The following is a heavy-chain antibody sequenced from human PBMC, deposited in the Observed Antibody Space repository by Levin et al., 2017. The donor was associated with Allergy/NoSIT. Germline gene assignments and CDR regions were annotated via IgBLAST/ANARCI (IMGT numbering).Heavy chain of an antibody. Sequence: GGSLRLSCAASGFTFSSYGMHWVRQAPGKGLEWVAVISYDGSNKYYADSVKGRFTISRDNSKNTLYLQMNSLRAEDTAVYYCAKGYSSRDRYFDYWGQGTLVTVSS. J-gene: IGHJ4*02. CDR3: AKGYSSRDRYFDY. CDR1: GFTFSSYG. CDR2: ISYDGSNK. V-gene: IGHV3-30*18. D-gene: IGHD6-13*01.